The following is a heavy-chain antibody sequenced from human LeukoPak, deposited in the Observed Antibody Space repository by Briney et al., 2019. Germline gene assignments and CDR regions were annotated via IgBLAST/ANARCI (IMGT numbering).Heavy chain of an antibody. CDR1: GFTYNSYT. J-gene: IGHJ4*02. D-gene: IGHD2-2*01. Sequence: PGGSLRLSCVASGFTYNSYTMSWVRQAPGKGLEWVSSIGGSSDDTYYADSVKGRFTISRDNSKNTVYLQMNSLRAEDAALYYCAKGRISRDGMWNFDYWGRGTLVTVSS. CDR2: IGGSSDDT. CDR3: AKGRISRDGMWNFDY. V-gene: IGHV3-23*01.